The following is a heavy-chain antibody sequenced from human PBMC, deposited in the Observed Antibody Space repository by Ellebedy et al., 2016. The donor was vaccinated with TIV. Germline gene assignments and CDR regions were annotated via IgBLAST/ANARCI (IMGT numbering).Heavy chain of an antibody. CDR3: ARPSYQLLSYYFDS. V-gene: IGHV3-33*01. D-gene: IGHD2-2*01. J-gene: IGHJ4*02. CDR1: GFDFIYYG. CDR2: IWFDGSKE. Sequence: PGGSLRLSCAASGFDFIYYGMHWVRQAPGKGLEWVAVIWFDGSKEFYADSVKGRFTISRDDSKNEVFLQMSSLRAEDTAVYYCARPSYQLLSYYFDSWGQGTLVTVSS.